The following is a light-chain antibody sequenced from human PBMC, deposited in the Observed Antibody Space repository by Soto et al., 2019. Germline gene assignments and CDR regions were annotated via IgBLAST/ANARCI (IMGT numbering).Light chain of an antibody. CDR2: DAS. Sequence: EIVLTQSPATLSLSPGERATLSCRASQSVSSYLAWYQQKPGQAPRLLIYDASNRATGIPARFSGSGSGTDFTVTIRSLDFEDFAFYYCQQRNNRPYTFGQGTKLEIK. V-gene: IGKV3-11*01. CDR3: QQRNNRPYT. J-gene: IGKJ2*01. CDR1: QSVSSY.